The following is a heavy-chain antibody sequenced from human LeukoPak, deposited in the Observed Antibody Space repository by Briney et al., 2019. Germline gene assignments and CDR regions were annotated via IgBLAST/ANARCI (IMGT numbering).Heavy chain of an antibody. Sequence: GTLSLTCAVSGGSISSSNWWSWVRQAPGKGLEWVSVIYSDSSTYYADSVKGRFTISRDNSKNTLYLQMNSLRAEDTAVYYCARTLYYYYMDVWGKGTTVTISS. J-gene: IGHJ6*03. V-gene: IGHV3-53*01. CDR3: ARTLYYYYMDV. CDR2: IYSDSST. CDR1: GGSISSSNW.